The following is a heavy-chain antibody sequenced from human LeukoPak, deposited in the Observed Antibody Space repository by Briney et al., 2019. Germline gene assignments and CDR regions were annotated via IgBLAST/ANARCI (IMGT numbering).Heavy chain of an antibody. V-gene: IGHV3-53*01. CDR2: IYSGGST. D-gene: IGHD3-22*01. CDR3: AKAYYYDSGGYSVDY. Sequence: GGSLRLSCAASGFTVSSNYMSWVRQAPGKGLEWVSVIYSGGSTYYADSVKGRFTISRDNSKNTLYLQMNSLRAEDTAVYYCAKAYYYDSGGYSVDYWGQGTLVTVSS. J-gene: IGHJ4*02. CDR1: GFTVSSNY.